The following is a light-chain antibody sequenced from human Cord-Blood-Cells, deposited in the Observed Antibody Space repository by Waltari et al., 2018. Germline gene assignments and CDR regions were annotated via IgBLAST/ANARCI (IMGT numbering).Light chain of an antibody. CDR3: NSRDSSGNHVV. Sequence: ELTQDPAVSVALGQTVRITCQGDSLRSYYTSWYQQKPGQAPVLVIYGKNNRPSGIPDRFSGSSSGNTASLTITGAQAEDEADYYCNSRDSSGNHVVFGGGTKLTVL. CDR1: SLRSYY. J-gene: IGLJ2*01. V-gene: IGLV3-19*01. CDR2: GKN.